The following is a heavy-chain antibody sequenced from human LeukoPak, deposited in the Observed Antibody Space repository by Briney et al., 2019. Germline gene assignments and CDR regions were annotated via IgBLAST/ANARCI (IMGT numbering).Heavy chain of an antibody. CDR2: IYSGGST. CDR3: ARALNWNDETPLDY. Sequence: GGSLRLSCAAPGFTVSSNYMSWVRQAPGKGLEWVSVIYSGGSTYYADSVKGRFTISRDNSKNTLYLQMNSLRAEDTAVYYCARALNWNDETPLDYWGQGTLVTVSS. J-gene: IGHJ4*02. CDR1: GFTVSSNY. V-gene: IGHV3-66*01. D-gene: IGHD1-20*01.